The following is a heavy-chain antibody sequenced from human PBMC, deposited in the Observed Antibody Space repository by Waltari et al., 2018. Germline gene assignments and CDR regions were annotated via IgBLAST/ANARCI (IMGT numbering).Heavy chain of an antibody. Sequence: QLQLQESGPGLVKPSETLSLTYTVSGGSISSSSYYWGWIRQPPGKGLEWIGSIYYSGSTYYNPSLKSRVTISVDTSKNQFSLKLSSVTAADTAVYYCARDKSVYYDSSGYYQDYWGQGTLVTVSS. J-gene: IGHJ4*02. D-gene: IGHD3-22*01. CDR3: ARDKSVYYDSSGYYQDY. V-gene: IGHV4-39*07. CDR1: GGSISSSSYY. CDR2: IYYSGST.